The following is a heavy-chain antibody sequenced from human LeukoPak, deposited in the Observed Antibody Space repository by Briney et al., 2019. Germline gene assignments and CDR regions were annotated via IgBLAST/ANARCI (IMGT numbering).Heavy chain of an antibody. J-gene: IGHJ5*02. CDR2: DDHSAST. CDR1: GSSISRTNW. D-gene: IGHD2-2*01. V-gene: IGHV4-4*02. Sequence: SGTLSLTCAASGSSISRTNWWSRVRQPPGKGLEWIREDDHSASTKCNPALKSRVTMSVDKYKNQFPLRLTYVTAADTAVYYCARVHKYCSGISCYRFDPWGQGTLVTVSS. CDR3: ARVHKYCSGISCYRFDP.